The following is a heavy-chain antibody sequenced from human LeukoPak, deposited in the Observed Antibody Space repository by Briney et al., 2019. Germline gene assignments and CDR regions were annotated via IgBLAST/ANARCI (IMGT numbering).Heavy chain of an antibody. D-gene: IGHD2-2*01. CDR1: GFTFSSYS. Sequence: GGSLRLSCAASGFTFSSYSMNWVRQAPGKGPEWVPSISSSSSYIYYADSVKGRFTISRDNAKNSLYLQMNSLRAEDTAVYYCASELGYCSSTSCPWRAFDIWGQGTMVTVSS. CDR2: ISSSSSYI. CDR3: ASELGYCSSTSCPWRAFDI. J-gene: IGHJ3*02. V-gene: IGHV3-21*01.